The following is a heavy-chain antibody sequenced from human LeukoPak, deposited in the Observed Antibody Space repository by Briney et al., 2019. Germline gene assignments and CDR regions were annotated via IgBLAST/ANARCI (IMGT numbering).Heavy chain of an antibody. D-gene: IGHD3-9*01. CDR1: GFTFDDYA. J-gene: IGHJ4*02. V-gene: IGHV3-9*01. CDR3: AKDSYYDILTGYYTL. CDR2: ISWNSGSI. Sequence: PGGSLRLSCAASGFTFDDYAMHWVRQAPGKGLEWVSGISWNSGSIGYADSVKGRFTISRDNAKNSLYLRMNSLRAEDTALYYCAKDSYYDILTGYYTLWGQGTLVTVSS.